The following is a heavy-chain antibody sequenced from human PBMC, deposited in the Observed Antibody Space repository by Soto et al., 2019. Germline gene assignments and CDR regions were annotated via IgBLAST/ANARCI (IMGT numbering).Heavy chain of an antibody. V-gene: IGHV3-23*01. CDR1: GLTFSSNA. Sequence: PGGSLRLSCAASGLTFSSNAMSWVRQAPGKGLEWVSTISDSGGSTYYADSVKGRFTISRDNSKNTLYLQVNSLRAEDTAVYYCAKDESRVVVPDNWFDSWGQGTLVTVSS. CDR3: AKDESRVVVPDNWFDS. J-gene: IGHJ5*01. CDR2: ISDSGGST. D-gene: IGHD2-15*01.